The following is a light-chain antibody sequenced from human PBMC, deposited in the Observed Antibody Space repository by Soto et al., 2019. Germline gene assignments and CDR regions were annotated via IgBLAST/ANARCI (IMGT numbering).Light chain of an antibody. J-gene: IGKJ2*01. CDR3: QQYDGSLPYT. CDR2: GVS. V-gene: IGKV3-20*01. CDR1: QSVRNSY. Sequence: EIVLTQSPGTLSVSPGERATLSCRASQSVRNSYLAWYQQKPGQAPRLLIYGVSARATGIPDRFSGSGSGTDFTLTISGLEPEDFAVYHCQQYDGSLPYTFGQGTKLEIK.